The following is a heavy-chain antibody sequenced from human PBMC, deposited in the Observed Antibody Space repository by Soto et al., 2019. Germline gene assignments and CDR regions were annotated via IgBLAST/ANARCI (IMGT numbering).Heavy chain of an antibody. CDR2: IIPIFGTA. Sequence: SVKVSCKASGYTFTSYAIHWVRQAPGHRLEWLGGIIPIFGTANYAQKFQGRVTITADESTSTAYMELSSLRSEDTAVYYCARDGSGSSSWYGGPYYYYGMDVWGQGTTVTVSS. J-gene: IGHJ6*02. CDR3: ARDGSGSSSWYGGPYYYYGMDV. V-gene: IGHV1-69*13. D-gene: IGHD6-13*01. CDR1: GYTFTSYA.